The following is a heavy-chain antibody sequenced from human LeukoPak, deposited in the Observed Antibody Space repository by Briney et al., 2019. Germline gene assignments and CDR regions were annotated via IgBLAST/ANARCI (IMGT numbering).Heavy chain of an antibody. J-gene: IGHJ4*02. Sequence: PGRSLRLSCVVSGFTFSSYGMHWVRQAPGKGLEWVAVISSEGSNKYYADSVKGRFTISRDNSKNTLYLQMNSQRAEDTAVYYCAKRGYYYDSSGYYSRTYFDYWGQGTLVIVSS. D-gene: IGHD3-22*01. CDR2: ISSEGSNK. CDR1: GFTFSSYG. CDR3: AKRGYYYDSSGYYSRTYFDY. V-gene: IGHV3-30*18.